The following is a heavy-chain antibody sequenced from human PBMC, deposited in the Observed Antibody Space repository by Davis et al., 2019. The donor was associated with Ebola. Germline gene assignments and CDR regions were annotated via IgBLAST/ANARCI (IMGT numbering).Heavy chain of an antibody. J-gene: IGHJ4*02. CDR2: IRSKANSYAT. CDR1: GFTFSGSA. CDR3: TRQWGIADDY. Sequence: GESLKISCAASGFTFSGSAMHWVRQASGQGLEWVGRIRSKANSYATAYAASVKGRFTISRDDSKNTAYLQMNSLKTEDTAVYYCTRQWGIADDYWGQGTLVTVSS. D-gene: IGHD6-13*01. V-gene: IGHV3-73*01.